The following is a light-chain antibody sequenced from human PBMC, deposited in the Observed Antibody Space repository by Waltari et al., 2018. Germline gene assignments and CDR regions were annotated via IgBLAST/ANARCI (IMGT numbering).Light chain of an antibody. CDR2: QDS. V-gene: IGLV3-1*01. J-gene: IGLJ1*01. Sequence: SYELTQPPSLSVSPGQTANIPCSGDDLADIYVCWCQQKPGQSPVLVIFQDSQRPSGIPGRFSGSNAGGTASLTIIGTQPADEADYYGQAWDTGTAVFGSGTTVTGL. CDR1: DLADIY. CDR3: QAWDTGTAV.